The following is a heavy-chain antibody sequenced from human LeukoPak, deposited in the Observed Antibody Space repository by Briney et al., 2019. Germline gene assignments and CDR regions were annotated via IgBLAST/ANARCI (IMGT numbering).Heavy chain of an antibody. CDR3: ARDARYSSSYLDY. V-gene: IGHV3-7*01. D-gene: IGHD6-13*01. CDR1: GFTFSSYW. J-gene: IGHJ4*02. CDR2: IKQDGSEK. Sequence: PGGSLRLSCAASGFTFSSYWMSWVRQAPGKGLEWVAQIKQDGSEKYYADSVKGRFTISRDNSKNTLYLQMNSLRAEDTAVYYCARDARYSSSYLDYWGQGTLVTVSS.